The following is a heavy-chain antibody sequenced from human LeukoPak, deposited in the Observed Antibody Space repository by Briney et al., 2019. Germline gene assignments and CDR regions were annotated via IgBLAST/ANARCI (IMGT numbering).Heavy chain of an antibody. CDR2: ITNDGVAT. CDR3: APRGIGGVDWFDP. V-gene: IGHV3-23*01. D-gene: IGHD2-8*02. J-gene: IGHJ5*02. CDR1: GITFSSRT. Sequence: GGSLRLSCGASGITFSSRTMNWVRQAPGKGLEWVSTITNDGVATYYADSVRGRFTVSRDNSRNTLYLQMNSLRVEDTAVYYCAPRGIGGVDWFDPWGQGTLVTVSS.